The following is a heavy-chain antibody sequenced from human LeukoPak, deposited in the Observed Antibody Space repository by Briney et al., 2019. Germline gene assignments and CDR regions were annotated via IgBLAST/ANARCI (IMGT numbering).Heavy chain of an antibody. CDR3: ARGRPHLLLDS. D-gene: IGHD2-21*01. CDR1: GFDFNNF. Sequence: GGSLRLSCAVSGFDFNNFMAWFRQAPGKGLEWVANIGQDGSERNYVGSVKGRFTISRDNAKNTVYLQMSSLRVEDTAVYYCARGRPHLLLDSWGQGTLVTVSS. CDR2: IGQDGSER. V-gene: IGHV3-7*02. J-gene: IGHJ4*02.